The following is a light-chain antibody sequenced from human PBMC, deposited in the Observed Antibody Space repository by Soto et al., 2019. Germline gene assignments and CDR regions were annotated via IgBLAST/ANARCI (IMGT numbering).Light chain of an antibody. V-gene: IGKV4-1*01. J-gene: IGKJ4*01. CDR3: QQYYSTPLT. CDR1: QSVLYSSNSKNY. Sequence: DIVMTQSPDSLVVSLGERASISCKSSQSVLYSSNSKNYLAWYQKKPGQPPKLLIYWASTRESGVPDRFRGSGSGTDFILTISSLQAEDVAVYYCQQYYSTPLTFGGGTKVEI. CDR2: WAS.